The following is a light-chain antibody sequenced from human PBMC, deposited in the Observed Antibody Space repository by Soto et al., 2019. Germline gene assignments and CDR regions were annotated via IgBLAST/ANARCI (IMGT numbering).Light chain of an antibody. CDR2: DAS. CDR1: QDISNY. CDR3: QKYDNLART. J-gene: IGKJ4*01. V-gene: IGKV1-33*01. Sequence: DLQMTQSPSSLSASVGDRVTITCQASQDISNYLNWYQQKPGKAPKLLIYDASNLETGVPSRFSGSGSGTDFTFTISSLQPDDIAPYYCQKYDNLARTFGGGTKVEIK.